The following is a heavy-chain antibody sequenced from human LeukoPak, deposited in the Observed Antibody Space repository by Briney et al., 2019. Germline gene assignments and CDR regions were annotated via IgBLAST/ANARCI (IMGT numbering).Heavy chain of an antibody. J-gene: IGHJ3*02. CDR1: GFTFSSYG. Sequence: PGRSLRLSCAASGFTFSSYGMHWVRQASGKGLEWVGRIRSKANSDATAYAASVKGRVTISRDDSKNTAYLQMNSLKTEDTAVYYCSRPARDGFDIWGQGTMVTVSS. CDR2: IRSKANSDAT. V-gene: IGHV3-73*01. CDR3: SRPARDGFDI.